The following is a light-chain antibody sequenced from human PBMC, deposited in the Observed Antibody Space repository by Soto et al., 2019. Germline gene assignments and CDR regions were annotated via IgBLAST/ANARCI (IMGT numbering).Light chain of an antibody. CDR1: QSVSSSY. CDR2: GAS. V-gene: IGKV3-20*01. CDR3: QQYGSAPWT. J-gene: IGKJ1*01. Sequence: EIVLTQSPGTLSLSPGERATLSCRASQSVSSSYLAWYQQKPGQAPRLLIYGASSRATGIPDRFSGSGSGTDLTLTISSLEPEDFAVYYCQQYGSAPWTFGQGTEVEIK.